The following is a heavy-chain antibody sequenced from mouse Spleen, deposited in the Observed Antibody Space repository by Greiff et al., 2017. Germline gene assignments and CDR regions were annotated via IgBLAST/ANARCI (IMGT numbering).Heavy chain of an antibody. J-gene: IGHJ3*01. V-gene: IGHV1-53*01. D-gene: IGHD2-3*01. CDR1: GYTFTSYW. CDR3: ARGGPYDGYYIWFAY. Sequence: QVQLQQPGTELVKPGASVKLSCKASGYTFTSYWMHWVKQRPGQGLEWIGNINPSNGGTNYNEKFKSKATLTVDKSSSTAYMQLSSLTSEDSAVYYCARGGPYDGYYIWFAYWGQGTLVTVSA. CDR2: INPSNGGT.